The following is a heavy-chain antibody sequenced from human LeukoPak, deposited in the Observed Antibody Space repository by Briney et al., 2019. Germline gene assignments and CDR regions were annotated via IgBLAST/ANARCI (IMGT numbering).Heavy chain of an antibody. Sequence: GGSLRLSCAASGFTFSDYEINWVRQAPGKGLEWVSYISSSGTLKYYADSVKGRFTISRDNAKKSLYLQMDSLRDKDTAVYYCARATDSSGPWDFQHCGQGTLVTVYS. CDR1: GFTFSDYE. V-gene: IGHV3-48*03. CDR2: ISSSGTLK. J-gene: IGHJ1*01. CDR3: ARATDSSGPWDFQH. D-gene: IGHD3-22*01.